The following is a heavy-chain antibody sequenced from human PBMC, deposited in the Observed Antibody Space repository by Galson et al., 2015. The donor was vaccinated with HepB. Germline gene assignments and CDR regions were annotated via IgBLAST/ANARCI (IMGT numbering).Heavy chain of an antibody. CDR2: IIPIFGTA. D-gene: IGHD4-17*01. CDR3: ATGLRGVDGGY. CDR1: GGTFXSYA. Sequence: SVKVSXXXSGGTFXSYAXSWVRQAPGQGLEXMGGIIPIFGTANYAQKSQGRVTITADESTSTAYMELSSXRSEDTAVYYCATGLRGVDGGYWAQGTLVTLSS. J-gene: IGHJ4*02. V-gene: IGHV1-69*13.